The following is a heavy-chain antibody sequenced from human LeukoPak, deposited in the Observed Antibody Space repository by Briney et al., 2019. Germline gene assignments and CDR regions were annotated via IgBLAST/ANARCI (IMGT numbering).Heavy chain of an antibody. CDR1: GFTFSSYA. CDR2: ISSSSSTI. D-gene: IGHD2-2*01. V-gene: IGHV3-48*01. J-gene: IGHJ6*03. Sequence: PGGSLRLSYAASGFTFSSYAMHWVRQAPGKGLEWVSSISSSSSTIYYADSVKGRFTISRDNGKNSLYLQMNSLRAEDTAVYYCARDMADIVVVPAVPNYYMDVWGKGTTVTVSS. CDR3: ARDMADIVVVPAVPNYYMDV.